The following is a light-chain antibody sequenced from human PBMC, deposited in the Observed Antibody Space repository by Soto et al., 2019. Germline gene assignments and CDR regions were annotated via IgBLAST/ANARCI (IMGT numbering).Light chain of an antibody. CDR1: SSDVGGYNY. CDR3: CSYAGSYTHV. CDR2: DVS. V-gene: IGLV2-11*01. J-gene: IGLJ1*01. Sequence: QSALTQPRSVSGSPGQSVTFSCTGTSSDVGGYNYVSWYQQHPGKAPKLMIYDVSKRPSGVPDRFSGSKSGNTASLTISGLQTDDEADYYCCSYAGSYTHVFGTGTKLTVL.